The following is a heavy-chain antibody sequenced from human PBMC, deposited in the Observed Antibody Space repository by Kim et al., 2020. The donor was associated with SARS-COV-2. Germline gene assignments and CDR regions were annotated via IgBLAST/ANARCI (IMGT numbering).Heavy chain of an antibody. D-gene: IGHD2-15*01. J-gene: IGHJ4*02. Sequence: GGSLRLSCAASGFTFSSYGMHWVRQAPGKGLEWVAVISYDGSNKYYADSVKGRFTISRDNSKNTLYLQMNSLRAEDTAVYYCAKDLLPPSIVVVVAATDPPDYWGQGTLVTVSS. CDR1: GFTFSSYG. CDR2: ISYDGSNK. CDR3: AKDLLPPSIVVVVAATDPPDY. V-gene: IGHV3-30*18.